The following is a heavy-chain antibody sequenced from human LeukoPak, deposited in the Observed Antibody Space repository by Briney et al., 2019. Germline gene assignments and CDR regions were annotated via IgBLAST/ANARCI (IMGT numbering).Heavy chain of an antibody. CDR3: ARRRYYDGSGYLE. D-gene: IGHD3-22*01. V-gene: IGHV4-39*01. Sequence: SETLSLTCSVSGDSVSRSDSYWDWIRQPPGKGLEWIGTIYYSGRTYYSPSLKSRVTMSVDPSNNQFSLNLRSVTTADTALYYCARRRYYDGSGYLEWGQGTLLSVSS. CDR1: GDSVSRSDSY. CDR2: IYYSGRT. J-gene: IGHJ1*01.